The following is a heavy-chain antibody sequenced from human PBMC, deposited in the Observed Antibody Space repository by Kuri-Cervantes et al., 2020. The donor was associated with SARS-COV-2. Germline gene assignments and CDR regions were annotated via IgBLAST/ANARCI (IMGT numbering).Heavy chain of an antibody. CDR2: IDWDDDK. J-gene: IGHJ4*02. V-gene: IGHV2-70*11. CDR3: VRSTYDFWSGSGGIALNDY. Sequence: SGPTLVKPTQTPTLTCTFSGFSLSTSGMCVSWIRQPPGKALEWLARIDWDDDKYYSTSLKTRLTISKDTSKNQVVLTMTNMDPVDTATYYCVRSTYDFWSGSGGIALNDYWGQGTLVTVSS. D-gene: IGHD3-3*01. CDR1: GFSLSTSGMC.